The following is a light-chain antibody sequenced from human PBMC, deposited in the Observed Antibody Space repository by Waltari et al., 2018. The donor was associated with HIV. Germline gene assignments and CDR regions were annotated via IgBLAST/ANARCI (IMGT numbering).Light chain of an antibody. V-gene: IGLV1-44*01. Sequence: QSVLTQPPSASGTPGQTVTISCSGSSSNVELTPVNWYQQLSGAPPKLLIYSNVLRPSGVPDRFSGSKSGTSASLAISGLQSEDEADYYCATWDDTLHGPVFGGGTKVTAL. CDR3: ATWDDTLHGPV. CDR1: SSNVELTP. CDR2: SNV. J-gene: IGLJ2*01.